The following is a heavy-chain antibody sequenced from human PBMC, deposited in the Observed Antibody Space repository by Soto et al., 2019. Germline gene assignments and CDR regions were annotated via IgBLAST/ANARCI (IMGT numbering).Heavy chain of an antibody. D-gene: IGHD2-15*01. V-gene: IGHV3-23*01. CDR1: GFTFSSYA. Sequence: TGGSLRLSCAASGFTFSSYAMSWVRQAPGKGLEWVSAISGSGGSTYYADSVKGRFTISRDNSKNTLYLQMNSLRAEDTAVFYCAKMDQDIVVVVAAATTKDYYYYMDVWGKGTTVTVSS. CDR2: ISGSGGST. J-gene: IGHJ6*03. CDR3: AKMDQDIVVVVAAATTKDYYYYMDV.